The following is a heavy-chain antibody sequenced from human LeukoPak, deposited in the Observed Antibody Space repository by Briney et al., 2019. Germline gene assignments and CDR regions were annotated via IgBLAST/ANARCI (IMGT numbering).Heavy chain of an antibody. CDR3: ARGYHTVVY. V-gene: IGHV4-34*01. Sequence: SKTLSLTCAVYGGSFSGYYWSWIRQPPGKGLEWIGEINHSGSTNYNPSLKSRVTISVDTYKNQFSLKLSSVTAADTAVYYCARGYHTVVYWGQGTLVTVSS. CDR2: INHSGST. CDR1: GGSFSGYY. D-gene: IGHD4-23*01. J-gene: IGHJ4*02.